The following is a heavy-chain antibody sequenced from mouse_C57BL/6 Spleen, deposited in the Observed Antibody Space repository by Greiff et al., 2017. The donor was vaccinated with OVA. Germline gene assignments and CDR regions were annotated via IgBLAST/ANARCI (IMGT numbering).Heavy chain of an antibody. D-gene: IGHD2-3*01. CDR1: GFTFSDYY. Sequence: EVQLVESEGGLVQPGSSMKLSCTASGFTFSDYYMAWVRQVPEKGLEWVANINYDGSSTYYLDSLKSRFIISRDNAKNILYLQMSSLKSEDTATYYCARWLLRPYWYFDVWGTGTTVTVSS. V-gene: IGHV5-16*01. J-gene: IGHJ1*03. CDR2: INYDGSST. CDR3: ARWLLRPYWYFDV.